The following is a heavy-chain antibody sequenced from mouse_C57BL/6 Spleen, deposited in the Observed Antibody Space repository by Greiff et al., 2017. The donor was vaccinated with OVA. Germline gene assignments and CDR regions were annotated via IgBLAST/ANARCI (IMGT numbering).Heavy chain of an antibody. CDR1: GFTFSSYA. D-gene: IGHD1-1*01. CDR2: ISDGGSYT. CDR3: AREGPFITTVVATKYFDV. V-gene: IGHV5-4*01. J-gene: IGHJ1*03. Sequence: EVKLMESGGGLVKPGGSLKLSCAASGFTFSSYAMSWVRQTPEKRLEWVATISDGGSYTYYPDNVKGRFTISRDNAKNNLYLQMSHLKSEDTAMYYCAREGPFITTVVATKYFDVWGTGTTVTVSS.